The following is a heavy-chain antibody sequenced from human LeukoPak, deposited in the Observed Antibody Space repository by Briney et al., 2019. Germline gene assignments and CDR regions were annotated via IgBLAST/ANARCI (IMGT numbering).Heavy chain of an antibody. CDR3: GGSGWDYYDSSGYYGAFDI. CDR2: ISGSGGST. Sequence: GGSLRLSCAASGCTFSSYAMSWVRQAPGKGLEWVSAISGSGGSTYYADSVKGRFTISRDNSKNTLYLEMNSLRAEDTAVYYCGGSGWDYYDSSGYYGAFDIWGQGTMVTVSS. CDR1: GCTFSSYA. D-gene: IGHD3-22*01. J-gene: IGHJ3*02. V-gene: IGHV3-23*01.